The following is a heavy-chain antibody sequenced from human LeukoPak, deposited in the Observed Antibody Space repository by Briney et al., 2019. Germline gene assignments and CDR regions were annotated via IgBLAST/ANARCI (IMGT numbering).Heavy chain of an antibody. Sequence: ASVKVSCKASGYTITSSGVSWVRQAPGQGLEWMGIINPSGGSTSYAQKFQGRVTMTRDTSTSTVYMELSSLRSEDTAVYYCARFSLGDYDFDYWGQGTLVTVSS. CDR3: ARFSLGDYDFDY. CDR1: GYTITSSG. D-gene: IGHD4-17*01. CDR2: INPSGGST. V-gene: IGHV1-46*01. J-gene: IGHJ4*02.